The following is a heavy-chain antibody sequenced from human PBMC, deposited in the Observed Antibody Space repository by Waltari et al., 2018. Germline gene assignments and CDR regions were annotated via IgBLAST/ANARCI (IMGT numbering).Heavy chain of an antibody. CDR2: VHRSGRT. V-gene: IGHV4-4*02. J-gene: IGHJ4*02. CDR1: GYSLRSNDF. Sequence: QLQLQQSGPGLVKPSESLSLTCAVSGYSLRSNDFWSWVRQSPGKGLEWIGQVHRSGRTNYNPSLASRVTISIDTSNNQFSLRMPSPTAADTAMYYCARDRGRGLYLDSWGQGTLVSVSP. D-gene: IGHD2-15*01. CDR3: ARDRGRGLYLDS.